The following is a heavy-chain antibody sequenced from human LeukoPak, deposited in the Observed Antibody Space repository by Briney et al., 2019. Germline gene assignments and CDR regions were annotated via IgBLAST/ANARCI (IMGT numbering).Heavy chain of an antibody. CDR2: ISGSGGST. V-gene: IGHV3-23*01. Sequence: GGSLRLSCAASGFTFSSYAMSWVRQAPGKGLEWVSAISGSGGSTYYADSVKGRFTISRDNSKNTLYLQMNRLRAEDTAVYYCAKDRATGTTGIVDLFGPWGQGTLVTVSS. CDR1: GFTFSSYA. D-gene: IGHD1-14*01. J-gene: IGHJ5*02. CDR3: AKDRATGTTGIVDLFGP.